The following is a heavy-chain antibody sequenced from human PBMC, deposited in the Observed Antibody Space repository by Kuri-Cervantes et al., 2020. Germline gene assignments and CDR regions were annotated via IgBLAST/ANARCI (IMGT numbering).Heavy chain of an antibody. CDR1: GFSLSTSGVG. CDR3: ARIYIVVVPAASYYYYMDV. V-gene: IGHV2-26*01. CDR2: IFSNDEK. D-gene: IGHD2-2*01. Sequence: SGPTLVKPTQTLTLTCTFSGFSLSTSGVGVSWIRQPPGKALEWLAHIFSNDEKSYSTSLKSRLTISKDTSKSQVVLTMTNMDPVDTATYYCARIYIVVVPAASYYYYMDVWGKGTTVTVSS. J-gene: IGHJ6*03.